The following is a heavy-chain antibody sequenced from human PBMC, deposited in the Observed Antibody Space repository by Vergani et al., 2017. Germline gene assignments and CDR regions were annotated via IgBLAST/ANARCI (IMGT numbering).Heavy chain of an antibody. CDR3: ARGVGSSWYVIRTVGWFDP. J-gene: IGHJ5*02. CDR1: GGSIRSYY. CDR2: IYYSGST. Sequence: QVQLQASGPGLVKPSETLSLTCTVSGGSIRSYYWSWIRQPPGKGLEWIGYIYYSGSTNYNPSLKSRVTISVDTSKNQFSLKLSSVTAADTAVYYCARGVGSSWYVIRTVGWFDPWGQGTLVTVSS. D-gene: IGHD6-13*01. V-gene: IGHV4-59*01.